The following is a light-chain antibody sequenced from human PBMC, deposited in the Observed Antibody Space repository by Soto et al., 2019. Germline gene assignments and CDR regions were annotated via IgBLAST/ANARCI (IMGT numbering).Light chain of an antibody. V-gene: IGKV1-6*01. CDR1: QDIRND. CDR2: AAS. Sequence: AIQMTQSPSSLSASVGDRVTITCRASQDIRNDVGWYQQKPGKAPKLLMYAASSLQRGVPSRFSGSGSGTDFTLTISNLQPEDFATYYCLQDYTYPLTFGGGTKVEIK. J-gene: IGKJ4*01. CDR3: LQDYTYPLT.